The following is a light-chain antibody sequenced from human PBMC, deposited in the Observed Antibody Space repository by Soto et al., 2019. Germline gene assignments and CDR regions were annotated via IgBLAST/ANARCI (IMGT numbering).Light chain of an antibody. J-gene: IGLJ1*01. CDR3: SSYTSSSTSLII. CDR1: SSDVGGYNY. Sequence: QSVLTQPASVSGSPGQSITISCTGTSSDVGGYNYVSWYQQHPGKAPKLMIYEVSNRPSGVSNRFSGSKSGNTASLTISGLQAEDEADYYCSSYTSSSTSLIIFGTGT. V-gene: IGLV2-14*01. CDR2: EVS.